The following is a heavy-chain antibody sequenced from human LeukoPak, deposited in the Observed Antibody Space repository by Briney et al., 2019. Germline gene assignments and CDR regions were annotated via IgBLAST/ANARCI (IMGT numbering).Heavy chain of an antibody. V-gene: IGHV4-59*05. Sequence: KPSETLSLTCTVSGGSISSYYWSWIRQPPGKGLEWIGSIYYSGSTYYNPSLKSRVTISVDTSKNQFSLKLSSVTAADTAVYYCARSTGEWYFDLWGRGTLVTVSS. J-gene: IGHJ2*01. CDR2: IYYSGST. D-gene: IGHD7-27*01. CDR3: ARSTGEWYFDL. CDR1: GGSISSYY.